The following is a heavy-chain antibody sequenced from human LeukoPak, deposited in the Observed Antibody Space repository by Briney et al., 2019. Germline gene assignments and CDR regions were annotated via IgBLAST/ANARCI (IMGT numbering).Heavy chain of an antibody. D-gene: IGHD3-10*01. CDR2: IYYSGST. CDR1: GGSISSYY. J-gene: IGHJ6*03. CDR3: AGCITSYYYYMDV. V-gene: IGHV4-59*12. Sequence: SETLSLTCTVSGGSISSYYWSWIRQPPGKGLEWIGYIYYSGSTNYNPSLKSRVTISVDTSKNQFSLKLSSVTAADTAVYYCAGCITSYYYYMDVWGKGTTVTISS.